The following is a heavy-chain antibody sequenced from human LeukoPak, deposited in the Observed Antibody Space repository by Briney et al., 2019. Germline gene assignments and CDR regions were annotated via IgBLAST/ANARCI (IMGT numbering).Heavy chain of an antibody. J-gene: IGHJ5*02. CDR1: GGSFSGYY. Sequence: PSETLSLTCAVYGGSFSGYYWSWIRQPPGKGLEWIGEINHSGSTNYNPSLKSRVTISVDTSKNQFSLKLSSVTAADTAVYYCAREPFTMVRGVIRWFDPWGQGTLVTVSS. D-gene: IGHD3-10*01. CDR2: INHSGST. V-gene: IGHV4-34*01. CDR3: AREPFTMVRGVIRWFDP.